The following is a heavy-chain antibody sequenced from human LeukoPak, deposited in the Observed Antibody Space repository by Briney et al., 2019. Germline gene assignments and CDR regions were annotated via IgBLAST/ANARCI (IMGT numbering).Heavy chain of an antibody. D-gene: IGHD4-23*01. J-gene: IGHJ4*02. V-gene: IGHV1-2*02. Sequence: GASVKVSCKASGGTFSNYAINWVRQAPGQGLEWMGWINPNSGGTNYAQKFQGRVTMTRDTSISTAYMELSRLRSDDTAVYYCARTTTVVTPTNFDYWGQGTLVTVSS. CDR1: GGTFSNYA. CDR2: INPNSGGT. CDR3: ARTTTVVTPTNFDY.